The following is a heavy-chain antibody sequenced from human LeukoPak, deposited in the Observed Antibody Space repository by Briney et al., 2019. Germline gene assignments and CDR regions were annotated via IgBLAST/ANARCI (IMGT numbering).Heavy chain of an antibody. D-gene: IGHD3-22*01. CDR1: GGSISSGSYY. CDR3: AKTKSSGYSPGPYYYYMDV. J-gene: IGHJ6*03. V-gene: IGHV4-61*10. CDR2: IYYSGST. Sequence: SETLSLTCTVSGGSISSGSYYWSWIRQPAGKGLEWIGYIYYSGSTNYNPSLKSRVTISVDTSKNQFSLKLSSVTAADTAVYYCAKTKSSGYSPGPYYYYMDVWGKGTTVTISS.